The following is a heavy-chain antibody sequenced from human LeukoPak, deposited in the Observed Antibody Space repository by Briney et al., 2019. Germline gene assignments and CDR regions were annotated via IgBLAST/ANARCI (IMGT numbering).Heavy chain of an antibody. J-gene: IGHJ3*02. Sequence: SETLSLTCAVYGGSFSGYYWTWIRQPPGKGLEWIGEINHSGSTNYNPSLKSRVTISVDTSKNQFSLKLSSVTAADTAVYYCASPRMYDILTAYRRHSFDIWGQGTMVTVSS. D-gene: IGHD3-9*01. CDR1: GGSFSGYY. CDR3: ASPRMYDILTAYRRHSFDI. V-gene: IGHV4-34*01. CDR2: INHSGST.